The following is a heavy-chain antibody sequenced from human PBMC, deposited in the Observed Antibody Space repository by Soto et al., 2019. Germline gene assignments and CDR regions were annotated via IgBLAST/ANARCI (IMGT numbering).Heavy chain of an antibody. V-gene: IGHV3-30-3*01. CDR3: ARDRYDYVWGSYRLDY. CDR1: GFTFSSYA. Sequence: QVQLVESGGGVVQPGRSLRLSCAASGFTFSSYAMHWVRQAPGKGLEWVAVISYDGSNKYYADSVKGRFTISRDNSENALYLQMNSLRAEDTAVYYCARDRYDYVWGSYRLDYWGQGTLVTVSS. D-gene: IGHD3-16*02. J-gene: IGHJ4*02. CDR2: ISYDGSNK.